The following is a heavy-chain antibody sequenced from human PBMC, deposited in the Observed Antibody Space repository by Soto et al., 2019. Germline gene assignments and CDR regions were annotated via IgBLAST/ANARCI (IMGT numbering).Heavy chain of an antibody. Sequence: PSETLSLTCAVSGGSISSGGYSWSWIRQPPGKGLEWIGYIYHSGSTYYNPSLKSRVTISVDRSKIQFSLKLSSVTAADTAVYYCARASHPPRSPSFVVFDPWGPGTLVTVAS. J-gene: IGHJ5*02. CDR3: ARASHPPRSPSFVVFDP. CDR2: IYHSGST. CDR1: GGSISSGGYS. D-gene: IGHD2-2*01. V-gene: IGHV4-30-2*01.